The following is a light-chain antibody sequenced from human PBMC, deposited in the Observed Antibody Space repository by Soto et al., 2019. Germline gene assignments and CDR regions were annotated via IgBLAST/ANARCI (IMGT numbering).Light chain of an antibody. CDR2: DAS. Sequence: DIRMTQSPSSLSASVGDRVTITCQASQDISNYLNWYQQKPGKAPKLLIYDASNLETGDPSRFSGSGSGTDFTFTIRSLQHEDIATYYCQQYDNLLPLTFGGGTKVEIK. CDR3: QQYDNLLPLT. J-gene: IGKJ4*01. V-gene: IGKV1-33*01. CDR1: QDISNY.